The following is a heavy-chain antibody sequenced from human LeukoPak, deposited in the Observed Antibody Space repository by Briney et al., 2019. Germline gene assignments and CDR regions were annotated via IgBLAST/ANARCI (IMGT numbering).Heavy chain of an antibody. J-gene: IGHJ4*02. CDR2: IYYSGST. D-gene: IGHD3-3*01. CDR1: GGSISSSSYY. V-gene: IGHV4-39*01. Sequence: SETLSLTCTVSGGSISSSSYYWGWIRQPPGKGLEWIGSIYYSGSTYYNPSLKSRVTISVDTSKNQFSLKLSSVAAADTAVYYCAGGFWSDYGGQGTLVTVSS. CDR3: AGGFWSDY.